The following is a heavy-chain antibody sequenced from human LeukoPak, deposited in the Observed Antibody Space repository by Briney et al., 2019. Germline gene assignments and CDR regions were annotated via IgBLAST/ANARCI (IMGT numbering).Heavy chain of an antibody. CDR3: ANPSLTTYPEYYFDY. CDR1: GFTFDDYA. D-gene: IGHD4-17*01. Sequence: PGRSLRLSCAASGFTFDDYAMHWVRQAPGKGLEWVSGISWNSGSIGYADSVKGRFTISRDNAKNSLYLQMNSLRAEDTAVYYCANPSLTTYPEYYFDYWGQGTLVTVSS. V-gene: IGHV3-9*01. J-gene: IGHJ4*02. CDR2: ISWNSGSI.